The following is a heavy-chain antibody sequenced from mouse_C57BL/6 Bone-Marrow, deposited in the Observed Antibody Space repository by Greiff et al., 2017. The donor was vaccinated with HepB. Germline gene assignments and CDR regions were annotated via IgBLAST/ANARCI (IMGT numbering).Heavy chain of an antibody. V-gene: IGHV1-61*01. CDR1: GYTFTSYW. D-gene: IGHD1-1*01. CDR2: IYPSDSET. J-gene: IGHJ4*01. CDR3: ARRGSVVAPYAMDY. Sequence: QVQLQQPGAGLVRPGSSVKLSCKASGYTFTSYWMDWVKQRPGQGLEWIGNIYPSDSETHYNQKFKDKATLTVDKSSSTAYMQLSSLTSEDSAVYYCARRGSVVAPYAMDYWGQGTSVTVSS.